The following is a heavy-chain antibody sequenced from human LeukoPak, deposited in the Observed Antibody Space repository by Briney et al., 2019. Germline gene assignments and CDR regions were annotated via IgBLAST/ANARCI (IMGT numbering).Heavy chain of an antibody. CDR3: ARDPMVRGVYNWFDP. D-gene: IGHD3-10*01. Sequence: ASVKVSCKASGYTFTSNYMHWVRQAPGQGLEWMGIINPSGGRTSYAQKFQGRVTMTRDTSISTAYMELSRLTSDDTAVYYCARDPMVRGVYNWFDPWGQGTLVTVSS. J-gene: IGHJ5*02. V-gene: IGHV1-46*01. CDR2: INPSGGRT. CDR1: GYTFTSNY.